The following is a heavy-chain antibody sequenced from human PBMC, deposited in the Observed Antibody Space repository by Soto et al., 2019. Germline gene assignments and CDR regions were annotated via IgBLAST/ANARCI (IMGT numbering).Heavy chain of an antibody. Sequence: GGSLRLSCAASGFTVSSNYMSWVRQAPGKGLEWVSVIYSGGSTYYADSVKGRFTISRHNSKNTLYLQMNSLRAEDTAVYYCASSHSSSLPDYYYYYYMDVWGKGTTVTVSS. D-gene: IGHD6-6*01. CDR1: GFTVSSNY. J-gene: IGHJ6*03. CDR2: IYSGGST. V-gene: IGHV3-53*04. CDR3: ASSHSSSLPDYYYYYYMDV.